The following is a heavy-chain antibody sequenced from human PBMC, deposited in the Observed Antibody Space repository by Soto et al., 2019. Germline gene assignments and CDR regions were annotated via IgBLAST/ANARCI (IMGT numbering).Heavy chain of an antibody. Sequence: SETLSLTCTVSGGSVSSGNYSWNWIRQPPGKGLEWIGYFYSSGSTNYNPSLKSRVTISVDTSKKQFSLKLSSVTAADTAVYYCARELGIYGSHYYGMDVWGQGTTVTVSS. D-gene: IGHD5-12*01. CDR2: FYSSGST. CDR3: ARELGIYGSHYYGMDV. J-gene: IGHJ6*02. CDR1: GGSVSSGNYS. V-gene: IGHV4-61*01.